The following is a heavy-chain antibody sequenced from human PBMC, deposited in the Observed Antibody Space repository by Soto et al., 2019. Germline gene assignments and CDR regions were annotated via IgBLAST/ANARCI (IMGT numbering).Heavy chain of an antibody. D-gene: IGHD5-18*01. CDR2: VNPSGYTS. V-gene: IGHV1-46*01. Sequence: QVQMLQSGAEVKKPGASVKVSCKASGYTFIDYYIHWVRQAPGQGLEWMGIVNPSGYTSTLAQKFQGRPTVTTDTSTSTVYMELGSLTSEDTAVYYCARDLHGAFTTMVYWGQGTLVTVSS. CDR3: ARDLHGAFTTMVY. J-gene: IGHJ4*02. CDR1: GYTFIDYY.